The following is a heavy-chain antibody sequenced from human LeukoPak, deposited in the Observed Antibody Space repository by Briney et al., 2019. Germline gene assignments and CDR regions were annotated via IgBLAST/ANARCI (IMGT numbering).Heavy chain of an antibody. D-gene: IGHD6-6*01. CDR2: IHTSGNS. J-gene: IGHJ4*02. CDR3: AREGSATARPFVSNDY. CDR1: GGSISNYY. V-gene: IGHV4-4*07. Sequence: KPSETLSLTCTVSGGSISNYYWSWIRQPAEKGLEWIGRIHTSGNSDYNPSLKSRVTMSVDTSKNQFSLKLSSVTAADTAAYYCAREGSATARPFVSNDYWGQGTLVTVSS.